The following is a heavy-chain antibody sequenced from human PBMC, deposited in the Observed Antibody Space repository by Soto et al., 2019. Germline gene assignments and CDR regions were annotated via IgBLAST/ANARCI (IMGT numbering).Heavy chain of an antibody. CDR1: GFTFSSYA. V-gene: IGHV3-21*01. D-gene: IGHD3-22*01. CDR3: ARDCDSSGRYLDYLDY. J-gene: IGHJ4*02. Sequence: XXSLSLSCAASGFTFSSYAMRWVHQAPGKGLEWVSYISSSGRDIYYADSMKGRFTISRDNAKNSLYLQMNSLRAENTAVYYCARDCDSSGRYLDYLDYWGQGTLVTVSS. CDR2: ISSSGRDI.